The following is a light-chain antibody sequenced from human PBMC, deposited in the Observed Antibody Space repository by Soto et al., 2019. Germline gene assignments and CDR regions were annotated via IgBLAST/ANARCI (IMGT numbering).Light chain of an antibody. CDR3: QQGYGWPPIP. Sequence: EIVLTQSPATLSLSPGERATLSCRASQNVRSYLSWYQQKPGQAPSLLIYDTSNRATGIPARFSGSGSGTDFTLTISGLEPEAFAFYYCQQGYGWPPIPFGQGTRLE. CDR1: QNVRSY. CDR2: DTS. V-gene: IGKV3-11*01. J-gene: IGKJ5*01.